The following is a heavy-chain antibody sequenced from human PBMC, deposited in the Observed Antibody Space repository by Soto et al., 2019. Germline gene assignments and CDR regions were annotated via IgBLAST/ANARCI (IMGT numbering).Heavy chain of an antibody. J-gene: IGHJ5*02. CDR1: GFTFSSYA. CDR3: ARDIQGIPNWFDP. D-gene: IGHD5-18*01. Sequence: PGGSLRLSCAASGFTFSSYAMSWVRQAPGKGLEWVSAISGSGGSTYYADSVKGRFTISRDNSKNTLYLQMSSLRSEDTAVYYCARDIQGIPNWFDPWGQGTLVTVSS. V-gene: IGHV3-23*01. CDR2: ISGSGGST.